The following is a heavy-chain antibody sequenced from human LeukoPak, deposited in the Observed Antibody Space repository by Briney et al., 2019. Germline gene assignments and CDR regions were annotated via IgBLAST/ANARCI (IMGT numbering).Heavy chain of an antibody. CDR1: GFTFSGCG. Sequence: TGGSLRLPCAASGFTFSGCGMHWVRQAPGKGLEWVAFIWYDGRDKYYADSVKGQFTISRDNSKNTLYLQMNSLRAEDTAVYYCAKDPYSYGSYFDYWGQGTLVTVSS. CDR3: AKDPYSYGSYFDY. J-gene: IGHJ4*02. V-gene: IGHV3-30*02. CDR2: IWYDGRDK. D-gene: IGHD5-18*01.